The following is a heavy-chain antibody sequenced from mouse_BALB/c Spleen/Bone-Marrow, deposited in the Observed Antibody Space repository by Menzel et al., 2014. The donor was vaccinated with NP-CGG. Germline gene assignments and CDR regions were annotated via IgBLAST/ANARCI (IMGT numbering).Heavy chain of an antibody. CDR1: GYTFTSYN. Sequence: QVQLQQPGAELVKPGASVKMSCKASGYTFTSYNMHWVKQTPGQGLEWIGAIYPGNGDTSYNQKFKGKAILTADKSSSTAYMQLSSLTSENSAVYYYATLYAMDYWGQGTSVTVSS. CDR2: IYPGNGDT. CDR3: ATLYAMDY. V-gene: IGHV1-12*01. J-gene: IGHJ4*01.